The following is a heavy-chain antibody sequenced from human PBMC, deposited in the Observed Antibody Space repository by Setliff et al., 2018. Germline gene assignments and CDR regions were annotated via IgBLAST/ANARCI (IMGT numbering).Heavy chain of an antibody. D-gene: IGHD4-17*01. J-gene: IGHJ2*01. CDR3: ARGTKTMVINYWYFDV. CDR1: GGSFSDYW. V-gene: IGHV4-34*01. CDR2: IHHSGST. Sequence: SETLSLTCAVYGGSFSDYWWSWIRQLPGKGLEWIAEIHHSGSTNFHPSLKSRVAISVDPSKNQFYLNLRSVTAADTAVYFSARGTKTMVINYWYFDVWGRGTPVTVSS.